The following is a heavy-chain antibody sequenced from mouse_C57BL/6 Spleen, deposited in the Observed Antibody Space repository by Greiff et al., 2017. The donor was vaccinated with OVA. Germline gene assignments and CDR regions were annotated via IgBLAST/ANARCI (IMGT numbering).Heavy chain of an antibody. CDR2: IRSGSSTI. CDR3: ARAKLPAWFAY. V-gene: IGHV5-17*01. Sequence: VQLKESGGGLVKPGGSLKLSCAASGFTFRDYGMHWVRQAPEKRLEWVSYIRSGSSTIYYDDTVKGRFTISRDDAKNTLFLQMTSLRSEDTAMDYCARAKLPAWFAYWGQGTLVTVSA. J-gene: IGHJ3*01. CDR1: GFTFRDYG. D-gene: IGHD4-1*01.